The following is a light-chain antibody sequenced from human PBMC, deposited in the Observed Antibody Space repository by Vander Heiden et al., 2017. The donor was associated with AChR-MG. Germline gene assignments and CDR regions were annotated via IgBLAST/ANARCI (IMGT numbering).Light chain of an antibody. CDR2: DTS. Sequence: IHMTQSPSSLSASVGDRVTITCRASGNMSTYLNWYQDKRGKAPKLLIYDTSTLQRGVPARFSGSGSETDFTLTISSLQPEDIATYYCQQSYRYPITFGPGTKADI. V-gene: IGKV1-39*01. J-gene: IGKJ3*01. CDR3: QQSYRYPIT. CDR1: GNMSTY.